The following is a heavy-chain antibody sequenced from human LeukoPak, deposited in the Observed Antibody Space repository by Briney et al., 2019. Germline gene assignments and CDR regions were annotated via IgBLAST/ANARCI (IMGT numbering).Heavy chain of an antibody. Sequence: GGSLRLSCAASGFTFSSYSMNWVRQAPGKGLEWVSSISSSSSYIYYADSVKGRFTISRDNAKNSLYLQMNSLKASDTAMYYCASVGGSSDFDYWGQGTLVTVSS. J-gene: IGHJ4*02. CDR1: GFTFSSYS. CDR2: ISSSSSYI. V-gene: IGHV3-21*04. CDR3: ASVGGSSDFDY. D-gene: IGHD6-19*01.